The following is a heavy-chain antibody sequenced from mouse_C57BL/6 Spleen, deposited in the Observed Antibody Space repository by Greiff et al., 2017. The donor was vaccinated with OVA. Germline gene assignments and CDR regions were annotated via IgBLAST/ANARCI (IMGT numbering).Heavy chain of an antibody. J-gene: IGHJ2*01. D-gene: IGHD1-3*01. V-gene: IGHV1-82*01. CDR2: IYPGDGDT. CDR1: GYAFSSSW. Sequence: QVQLKESGPELVKPGASVKISCKASGYAFSSSWMNWVKQRPGTGLEWIGRIYPGDGDTNYNGKFKGKATLTADKSSSTAYMQLSSLTSEDSAVYFCAREEVARDYFDYWGQGTTLTVSS. CDR3: AREEVARDYFDY.